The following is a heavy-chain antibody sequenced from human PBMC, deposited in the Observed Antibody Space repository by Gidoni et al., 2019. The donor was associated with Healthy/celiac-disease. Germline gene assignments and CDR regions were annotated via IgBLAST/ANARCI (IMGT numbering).Heavy chain of an antibody. CDR1: GFTFGDYA. CDR2: IRSKAYGGTT. J-gene: IGHJ4*02. V-gene: IGHV3-49*04. D-gene: IGHD6-13*01. CDR3: TRDSSTKDY. Sequence: EVQLVESGGGLVQPGRYLRLSCTASGFTFGDYAMSWVRQAPGKGLEWVGFIRSKAYGGTTEYAASVKGRFTISRDDSKSIAYLQMNSLKTEDTAVYYCTRDSSTKDYWGQGTLVTVSS.